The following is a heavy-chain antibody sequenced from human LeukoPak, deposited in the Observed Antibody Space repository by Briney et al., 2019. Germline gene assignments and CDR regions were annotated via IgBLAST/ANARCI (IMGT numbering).Heavy chain of an antibody. CDR1: GSTFSSYS. D-gene: IGHD6-6*01. CDR3: ARLSSIAARGTRAYDY. Sequence: PGGSLRLSCAASGSTFSSYSMNWVRQAPGKGLEWVSSISSSSSYIYYADSVKGRFTISRDNAKNSLYLQMNSLRAEDTAVYYCARLSSIAARGTRAYDYWGQGTLVTVSS. J-gene: IGHJ4*02. CDR2: ISSSSSYI. V-gene: IGHV3-21*01.